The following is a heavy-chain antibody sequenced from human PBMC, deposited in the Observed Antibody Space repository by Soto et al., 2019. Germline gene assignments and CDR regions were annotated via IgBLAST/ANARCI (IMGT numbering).Heavy chain of an antibody. V-gene: IGHV4-34*01. CDR2: INHSGST. CDR1: CGSFSGYY. J-gene: IGHJ6*03. CDR3: ARGAFDYTTSPGYYYMDV. D-gene: IGHD4-4*01. Sequence: SETLSLTCAVYCGSFSGYYWSWIRQPPGKGLEWIGEINHSGSTNYNPSLKSRVTISVDTSKNQFSLKLSSVTAADTAVYYCARGAFDYTTSPGYYYMDVWGKGTTVTVSS.